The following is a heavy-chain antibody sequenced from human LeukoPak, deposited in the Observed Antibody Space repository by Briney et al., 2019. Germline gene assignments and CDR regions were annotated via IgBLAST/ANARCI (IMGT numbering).Heavy chain of an antibody. CDR3: ARRRHNFDFYDV. J-gene: IGHJ3*01. CDR2: TFYTGRT. Sequence: SETLSLTCTVSGDSIISNIDWWDWVRLPPVKGLEWIGATFYTGRTFYSPSPKSRVTISVDTSKNQFSLDLSSATAADTAVYYCARRRHNFDFYDVWGQGTRVTVSS. CDR1: GDSIISNIDW. D-gene: IGHD3/OR15-3a*01. V-gene: IGHV4-39*01.